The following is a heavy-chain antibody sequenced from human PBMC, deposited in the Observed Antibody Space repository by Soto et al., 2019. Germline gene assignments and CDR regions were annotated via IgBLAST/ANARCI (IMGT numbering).Heavy chain of an antibody. CDR3: ARLVYCSSTSCYHFDY. CDR1: GYSFTSYW. J-gene: IGHJ4*02. Sequence: GESLKISCKGSGYSFTSYWISWVRQMPGKGLEWMGRIDPSDSYTNYSPSFQGHVTISADKSISTAYLQWSSLKASDTAMYYCARLVYCSSTSCYHFDYWGQGTLVTVSS. D-gene: IGHD2-2*01. CDR2: IDPSDSYT. V-gene: IGHV5-10-1*01.